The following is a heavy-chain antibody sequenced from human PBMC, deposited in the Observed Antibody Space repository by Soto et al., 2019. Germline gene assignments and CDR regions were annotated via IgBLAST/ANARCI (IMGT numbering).Heavy chain of an antibody. V-gene: IGHV4-61*01. J-gene: IGHJ4*02. D-gene: IGHD3-3*01. Sequence: QVHLQESGPGQVKPSETLSLICTVSGGSVNSDTFYWSWIRQPPGRALEWIGYIYYTGSTNYNPSLKSRVTISIETSRNRFSVKLSAVTAADTAVYYCARDFCNSPEAFESWGEGSLVTVSS. CDR3: ARDFCNSPEAFES. CDR2: IYYTGST. CDR1: GGSVNSDTFY.